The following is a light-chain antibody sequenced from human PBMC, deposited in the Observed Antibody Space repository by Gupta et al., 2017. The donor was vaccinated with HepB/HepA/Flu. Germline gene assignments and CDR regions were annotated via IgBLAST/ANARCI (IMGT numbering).Light chain of an antibody. CDR3: QQYYSTPLT. J-gene: IGKJ4*01. CDR2: WAS. V-gene: IGKV4-1*01. CDR1: QSVLYSSNNKNY. Sequence: IVMTQSPAALAVSLGGRAPINCKSSQSVLYSSNNKNYLAWYQQKPGQPPKLLIYWASTRESGVPDRFSGSGSGTDFTLTISSLQAEDVAVYYCQQYYSTPLTFGGGTKVEIK.